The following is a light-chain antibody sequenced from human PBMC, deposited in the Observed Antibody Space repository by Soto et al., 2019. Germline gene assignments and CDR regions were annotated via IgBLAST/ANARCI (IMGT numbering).Light chain of an antibody. CDR3: QQYNSWPHT. CDR1: QSVSSD. V-gene: IGKV3-15*01. Sequence: ETVMTQSPATVSVSPGERATLSCRASQSVSSDLAWYQQRPGQVPRLLIYGASTRATGIPARFSGSGSGTEFTLSISSLQSEDYAVYHCQQYNSWPHTFGQGTKVDI. CDR2: GAS. J-gene: IGKJ2*01.